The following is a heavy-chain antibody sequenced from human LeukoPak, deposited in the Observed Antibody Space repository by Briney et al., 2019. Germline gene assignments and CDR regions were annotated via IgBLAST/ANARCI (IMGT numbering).Heavy chain of an antibody. CDR2: ISSGGSTI. Sequence: GGSLRLSCAASGFTFSSFEMKWVRQAPGKGLEWVSYISSGGSTIYYADSVKGRFTISRDNAKNSLYLQMNSLRAEDTAVYYCAKDRWESRSYFDYWGQGTLVTVSS. J-gene: IGHJ4*02. CDR3: AKDRWESRSYFDY. V-gene: IGHV3-48*03. CDR1: GFTFSSFE. D-gene: IGHD1-26*01.